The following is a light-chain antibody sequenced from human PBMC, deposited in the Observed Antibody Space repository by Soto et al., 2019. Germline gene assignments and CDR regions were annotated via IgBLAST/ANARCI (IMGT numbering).Light chain of an antibody. V-gene: IGKV1-39*01. J-gene: IGKJ2*01. CDR3: QDTYSTPPYT. Sequence: DIQMTQSPSSLSAFVGDRVTITCRASQRISSYLNWYQQKPGKAPKLLIHDASTLQGGVPSRFSGSGSGTDFTLTISSLQPEDSATYYCQDTYSTPPYTFGQGTKLEIK. CDR2: DAS. CDR1: QRISSY.